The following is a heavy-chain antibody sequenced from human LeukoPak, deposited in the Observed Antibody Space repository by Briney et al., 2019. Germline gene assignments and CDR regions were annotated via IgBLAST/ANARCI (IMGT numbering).Heavy chain of an antibody. CDR2: INTNTGNP. V-gene: IGHV7-4-1*02. Sequence: GASVTVSFTASGYTFTSYAMNWVRQAPGQGLEWMGWINTNTGNPTYAQGFTGRFVFSLDTSVSTAYLQISSLKAEDTAVYHCARGRNWNSFNRRFGPWGQGTLVTGSS. CDR3: ARGRNWNSFNRRFGP. D-gene: IGHD1-7*01. CDR1: GYTFTSYA. J-gene: IGHJ5*02.